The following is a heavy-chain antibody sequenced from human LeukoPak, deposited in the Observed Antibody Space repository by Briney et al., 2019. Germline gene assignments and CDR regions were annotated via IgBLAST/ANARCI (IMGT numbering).Heavy chain of an antibody. J-gene: IGHJ2*01. CDR1: GYSFTSYW. Sequence: GESLKISCKGSGYSFTSYWIGWVRQMPGKGLEWMGIIYPGDSDTRYSXSFXXQVTISADKSISTAYLQWSSLKASDTAMYYCARXXXAXAGPNWYFDLWGRGTLVTVSS. CDR3: ARXXXAXAGPNWYFDL. CDR2: IYPGDSDT. D-gene: IGHD6-19*01. V-gene: IGHV5-51*01.